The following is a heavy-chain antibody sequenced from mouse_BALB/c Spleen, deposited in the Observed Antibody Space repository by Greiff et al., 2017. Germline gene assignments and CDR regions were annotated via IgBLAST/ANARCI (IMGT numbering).Heavy chain of an antibody. CDR2: IYPSDSYT. V-gene: IGHV1-69*02. D-gene: IGHD4-1*01. CDR3: TRSELGYFDY. Sequence: QVHVKQPGAELVRPGASVKLSCKASGYTFTSYWINWVKQRPGQGLEWIGNIYPSDSYTNYNQKFKDKATLTVDKSSSTAYMQLSSPTSEDSAVYYCTRSELGYFDYWGQGTTLTVSS. CDR1: GYTFTSYW. J-gene: IGHJ2*01.